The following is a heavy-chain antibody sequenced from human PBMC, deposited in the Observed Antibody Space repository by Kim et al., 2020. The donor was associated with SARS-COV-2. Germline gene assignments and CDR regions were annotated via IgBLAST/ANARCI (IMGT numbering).Heavy chain of an antibody. CDR2: IYYSGST. CDR1: GGSISSGGYY. D-gene: IGHD3-10*01. J-gene: IGHJ4*02. Sequence: SETLSLTCTVSGGSISSGGYYWSWIRQHPGKGLEWIGYIYYSGSTYYNPSLKSRVTISVDTSKNQFSLKLSSVTAADTAVYYCARFNYGSCDYWGQGTLVTVSS. CDR3: ARFNYGSCDY. V-gene: IGHV4-31*03.